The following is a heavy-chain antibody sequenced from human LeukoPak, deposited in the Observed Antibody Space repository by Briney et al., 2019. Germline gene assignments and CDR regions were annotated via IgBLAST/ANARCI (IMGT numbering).Heavy chain of an antibody. J-gene: IGHJ3*02. D-gene: IGHD1-26*01. CDR1: GFTFGDYA. CDR3: TRDRIVGARDAFDI. CDR2: IRSKAYGGTT. Sequence: GGSLRLSCTASGFTFGDYAMSWFRQAPGKGLEWVGFIRSKAYGGTTEYAASVKGRFTISRDDSKSIAYLQMNSLKTEDTAVYYCTRDRIVGARDAFDIWGQGTMVTVSS. V-gene: IGHV3-49*03.